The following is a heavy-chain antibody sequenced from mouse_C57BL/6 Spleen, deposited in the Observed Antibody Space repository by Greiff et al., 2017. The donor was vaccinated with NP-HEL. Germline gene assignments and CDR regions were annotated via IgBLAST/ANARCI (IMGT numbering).Heavy chain of an antibody. CDR2: INYDGSST. D-gene: IGHD4-1*01. J-gene: IGHJ1*03. CDR1: GFTFSDYY. CDR3: ARERELPYWYFDV. V-gene: IGHV5-16*01. Sequence: EVKLVESEGGLVQPGSSMKLSCTASGFTFSDYYMAWVRQVPEKGLEWVANINYDGSSTYYLDSLKSRFIISRDNAKNILYLQMSSLKSEDTATYYCARERELPYWYFDVWGTGTTVTVSS.